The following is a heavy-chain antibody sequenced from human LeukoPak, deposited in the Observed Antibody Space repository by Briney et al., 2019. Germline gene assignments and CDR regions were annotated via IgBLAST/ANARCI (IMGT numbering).Heavy chain of an antibody. Sequence: ASVKVSCKASGDTFSSCAINWVRQAPGQGLEYMGWIDTKTGNPTYAQGFTGRCVFSLDTSLSTAYLQISSLKAEDTAVYYCAIHPSDSSGYFSYWGQGALVTVYS. CDR3: AIHPSDSSGYFSY. J-gene: IGHJ4*02. CDR2: IDTKTGNP. CDR1: GDTFSSCA. D-gene: IGHD3-22*01. V-gene: IGHV7-4-1*02.